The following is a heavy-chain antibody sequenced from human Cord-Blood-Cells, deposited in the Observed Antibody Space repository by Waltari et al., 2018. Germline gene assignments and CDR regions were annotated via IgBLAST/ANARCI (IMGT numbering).Heavy chain of an antibody. CDR1: GYTFTRYG. D-gene: IGHD3-10*01. CDR2: ISAYNGNT. CDR3: ARDLHSPRFRELFSQPWFDP. V-gene: IGHV1-18*01. J-gene: IGHJ5*02. Sequence: QVQLVQSGAEVKKPGASVEVSCKAAGYTFTRYGTRWVRPAPGPGLAWMGWISAYNGNTNYAQKLQGRVTMTTDTSTSTAYMELRSLRSDDTAVYYCARDLHSPRFRELFSQPWFDPWGQGTLVTVSS.